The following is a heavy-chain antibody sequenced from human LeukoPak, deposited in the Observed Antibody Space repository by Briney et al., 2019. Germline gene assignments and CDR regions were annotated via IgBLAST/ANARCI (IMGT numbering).Heavy chain of an antibody. CDR1: GFSLSNYW. CDR2: IKQDGSAI. J-gene: IGHJ4*02. D-gene: IGHD3-16*01. V-gene: IGHV3-7*05. CDR3: ARNRGAGGGYFDY. Sequence: GGSLRLSCAASGFSLSNYWMSWVRQAPGKGLEWVANIKQDGSAISYVDSVKGRFTTSRDNAKNSLYLQMNSLRAEDTAVYYCARNRGAGGGYFDYWGQGALVTVSS.